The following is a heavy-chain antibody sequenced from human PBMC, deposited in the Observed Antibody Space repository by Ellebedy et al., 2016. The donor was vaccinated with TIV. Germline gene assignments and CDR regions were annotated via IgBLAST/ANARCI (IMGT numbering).Heavy chain of an antibody. CDR3: ARGMKDSSGYFYWYFDL. Sequence: MPSETLSLTCTVSGGSISSGDYYWSWIRQHPGKGLEWIGYIYYSGSAYYNPSLKNRVTISLDTSKNQFSLKLSSVTAADTAVYYCARGMKDSSGYFYWYFDLWGRGTLVTVSS. CDR1: GGSISSGDYY. V-gene: IGHV4-31*03. D-gene: IGHD3-22*01. CDR2: IYYSGSA. J-gene: IGHJ2*01.